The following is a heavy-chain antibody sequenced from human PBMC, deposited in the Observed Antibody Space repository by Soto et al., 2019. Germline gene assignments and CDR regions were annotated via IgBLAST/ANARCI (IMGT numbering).Heavy chain of an antibody. CDR1: GFTFSSYA. J-gene: IGHJ6*03. D-gene: IGHD3-3*01. V-gene: IGHV3-15*01. Sequence: GGSLRLSCAASGFTFSSYAMSWVRQAPGKGLEWVARIKSKTDGGTTDYAAPVKGRFTISRDDSKNTLYLQMNSLKTEDTAVYYCTTPNYDFWSGRIYYMDVWGKGTTVTVSS. CDR3: TTPNYDFWSGRIYYMDV. CDR2: IKSKTDGGTT.